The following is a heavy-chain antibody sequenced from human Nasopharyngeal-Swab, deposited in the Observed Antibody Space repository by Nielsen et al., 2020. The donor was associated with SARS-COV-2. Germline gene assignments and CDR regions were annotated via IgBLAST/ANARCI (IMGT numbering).Heavy chain of an antibody. Sequence: GESLKISCAASGFTFSNYWMSWVRQAPGKGLEWVANIKQDGSEKYYVDSVKGRFTISRDNAKNSLYLQMNSLRAEDTAVYYCAVDGIWGQGTMVTASS. CDR2: IKQDGSEK. V-gene: IGHV3-7*01. D-gene: IGHD5-24*01. CDR3: AVDGI. CDR1: GFTFSNYW. J-gene: IGHJ3*02.